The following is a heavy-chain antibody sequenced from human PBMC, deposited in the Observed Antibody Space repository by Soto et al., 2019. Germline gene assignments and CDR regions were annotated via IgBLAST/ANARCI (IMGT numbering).Heavy chain of an antibody. Sequence: DVPLVESGGGLIQHGGSLRLSCAASGFTVSTNYMSWVRQAPGKGLEWVSVIYSGGSTYYADSVKGRFTISRDNSKNTLYLEMNSLRAEDTAVYFCARDPTVTGYFDYWGQGALVTVSS. J-gene: IGHJ4*02. V-gene: IGHV3-53*01. D-gene: IGHD4-17*01. CDR1: GFTVSTNY. CDR2: IYSGGST. CDR3: ARDPTVTGYFDY.